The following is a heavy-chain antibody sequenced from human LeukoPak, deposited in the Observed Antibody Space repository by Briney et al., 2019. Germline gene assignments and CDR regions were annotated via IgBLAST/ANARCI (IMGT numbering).Heavy chain of an antibody. V-gene: IGHV4-38-2*02. Sequence: SETLSLTCTVSGYSISSGYYWGWIRQPPGKGLEWIGSIYHSGSTYYNPSLKSRVTISVDTSKNQFSLKLSSVTAADPAVYYCARDFNGWSLDYWGQGTLVTVSS. CDR3: ARDFNGWSLDY. J-gene: IGHJ4*02. CDR1: GYSISSGYY. D-gene: IGHD2-8*01. CDR2: IYHSGST.